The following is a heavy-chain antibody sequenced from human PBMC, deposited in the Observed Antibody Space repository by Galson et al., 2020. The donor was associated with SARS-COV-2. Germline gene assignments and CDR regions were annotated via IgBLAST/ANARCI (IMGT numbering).Heavy chain of an antibody. CDR3: AREGGETNDAESDY. CDR2: ITPPGDIT. D-gene: IGHD2-8*01. J-gene: IGHJ4*02. V-gene: IGHV1-46*01. CDR1: GYSFPTNY. Sequence: GASVKVSCKASGYSFPTNYIHWVRQAPGLGLEWLGIITPPGDITAYAQKFQGRVTVTSDTSTSTVYMELSSLRSEDTAVYYCAREGGETNDAESDYWGLGTLVTVSS.